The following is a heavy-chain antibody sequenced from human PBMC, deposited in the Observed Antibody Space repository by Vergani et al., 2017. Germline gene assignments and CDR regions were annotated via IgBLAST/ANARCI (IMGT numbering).Heavy chain of an antibody. D-gene: IGHD6-25*01. J-gene: IGHJ4*01. V-gene: IGHV3-43*01. Sequence: EVQLVESGGGVIQPGKSLRLSCEASGFKFGDYTMHWVRQAPGKSPEWVALISWDGGSTNYAGSVKGRFTVSRDNIKNSLFLQLNSLTIDETALYFCAKELERAAYDYRGQGTQVNVSS. CDR1: GFKFGDYT. CDR2: ISWDGGST. CDR3: AKELERAAYDY.